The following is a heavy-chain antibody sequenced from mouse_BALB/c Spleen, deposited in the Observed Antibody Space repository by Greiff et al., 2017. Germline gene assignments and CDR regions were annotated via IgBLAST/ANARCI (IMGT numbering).Heavy chain of an antibody. CDR1: GFTFSSFG. J-gene: IGHJ2*01. V-gene: IGHV5-17*02. Sequence: EVMLVESGGGLVQPGGSRKLSCAASGFTFSSFGMHWVRQAPEKGLEWVAYISSGSSTIYYADTVKGRFTNSRDNPKNTLFLQMTSLRSEDTAMYYCASGGYDDWGQGTTLTVSS. D-gene: IGHD3-1*01. CDR3: ASGGYDD. CDR2: ISSGSSTI.